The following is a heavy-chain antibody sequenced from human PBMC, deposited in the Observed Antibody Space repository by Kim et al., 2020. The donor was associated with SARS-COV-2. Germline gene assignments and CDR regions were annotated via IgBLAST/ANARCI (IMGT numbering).Heavy chain of an antibody. V-gene: IGHV3-23*01. D-gene: IGHD6-13*01. J-gene: IGHJ4*02. CDR3: ANPRQPDY. Sequence: GDTTTYADSVKGRFTVSRDNAKNTLYLQMSSLRAEDTAIYYCANPRQPDYWGQGTLVTVSS. CDR2: GDTT.